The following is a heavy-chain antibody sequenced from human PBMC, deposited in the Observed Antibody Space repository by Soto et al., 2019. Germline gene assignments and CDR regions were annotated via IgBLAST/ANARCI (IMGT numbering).Heavy chain of an antibody. Sequence: PSETLSLTCAGYDGSFSGYYWSWIRQPPGKGLEWIGEINHSGSTNYNPSLKSRVTISVDTSKNQSSLKLSSVTAADTAVYYCARVSGIYYYGMDVWGQGTTVTVSS. CDR1: DGSFSGYY. V-gene: IGHV4-34*01. D-gene: IGHD3-10*01. CDR2: INHSGST. J-gene: IGHJ6*02. CDR3: ARVSGIYYYGMDV.